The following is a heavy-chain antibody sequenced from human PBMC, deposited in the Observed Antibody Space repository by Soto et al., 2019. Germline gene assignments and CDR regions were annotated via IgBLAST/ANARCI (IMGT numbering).Heavy chain of an antibody. V-gene: IGHV3-23*01. D-gene: IGHD6-19*01. Sequence: PGGSLRLSCAASGFTFSSFAMSWVRQAPGKGLEWVSAISGSGGTTYYADSVKGRFTISRDNSKNTLFLQMNSLRAEDTAVYYCAKGQPYGSGWSRVDYWGQGTLVTVSS. CDR2: ISGSGGTT. CDR1: GFTFSSFA. J-gene: IGHJ4*02. CDR3: AKGQPYGSGWSRVDY.